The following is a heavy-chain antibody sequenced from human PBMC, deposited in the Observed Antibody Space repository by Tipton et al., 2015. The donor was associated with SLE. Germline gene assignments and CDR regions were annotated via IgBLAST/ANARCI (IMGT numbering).Heavy chain of an antibody. CDR3: ARGAAAGPFDY. CDR1: GGSFSGYY. V-gene: IGHV4-34*01. Sequence: TLSLTCAVYGGSFSGYYWSWIRQPPGKGLEWIGEINHSGSTNYNPSLKSRVTISVDTSKSQFSLKLSSVTAADAAVYYCARGAAAGPFDYWGQGTLVTVSS. CDR2: INHSGST. J-gene: IGHJ4*02. D-gene: IGHD6-13*01.